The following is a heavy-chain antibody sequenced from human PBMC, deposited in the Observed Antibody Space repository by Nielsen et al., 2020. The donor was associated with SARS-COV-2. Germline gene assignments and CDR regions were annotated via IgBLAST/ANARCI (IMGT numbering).Heavy chain of an antibody. V-gene: IGHV3-23*01. CDR2: ISGGGGST. Sequence: GESLKISCAASGFTFSSYSMSWVRQAPGKGLEWVSAISGGGGSTYYADSVKGRFTISRDNSKNTLYLQMNSLRAEDTAVYYCAKERGGYCSSTSCYTGYYSDYWGQGTLVTVSS. CDR3: AKERGGYCSSTSCYTGYYSDY. D-gene: IGHD2-2*02. CDR1: GFTFSSYS. J-gene: IGHJ4*02.